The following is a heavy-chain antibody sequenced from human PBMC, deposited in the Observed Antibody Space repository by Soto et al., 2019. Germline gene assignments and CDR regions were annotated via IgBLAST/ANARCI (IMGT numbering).Heavy chain of an antibody. J-gene: IGHJ4*02. V-gene: IGHV3-33*01. CDR2: IWSDGSNK. CDR1: GFTFSSYG. CDR3: AREFWSGHFDY. D-gene: IGHD3-3*01. Sequence: QVQLVESGGGVVQPGRSLRLSCAASGFTFSSYGLHWVRQAPGKGLEWVAVIWSDGSNKYYADSVKGRFTISRDNSQNTLYLQMNSLRAEDTAVYYCAREFWSGHFDYWGQGTLVTVSS.